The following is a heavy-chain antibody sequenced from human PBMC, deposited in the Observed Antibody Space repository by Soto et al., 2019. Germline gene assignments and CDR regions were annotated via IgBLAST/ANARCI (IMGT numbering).Heavy chain of an antibody. CDR2: INHSGST. Sequence: QVQLQQWGAGLLKPSETLSLTCAVYGGSFSGYYWSWIRQPPGKGLEWIGEINHSGSTNYNPSPKNRGTRSGDTSKDPFSLKASSGAGADPGVYYWARERDQFDYWGQGTLVTVSS. V-gene: IGHV4-34*01. J-gene: IGHJ4*02. CDR1: GGSFSGYY. CDR3: ARERDQFDY.